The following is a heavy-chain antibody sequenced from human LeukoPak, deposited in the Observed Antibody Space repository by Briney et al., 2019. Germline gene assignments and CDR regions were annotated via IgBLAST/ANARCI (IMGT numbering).Heavy chain of an antibody. V-gene: IGHV3-13*01. J-gene: IGHJ5*02. CDR1: GFTFSTHD. D-gene: IGHD2-21*01. Sequence: GASLRLSCAASGFTFSTHDMHWVRQATGKGLEWVSGIGTGGDTYYSSSVKGRFTTSRENAENSLYLQMNSLRAGDTAVYSCARGAGEGFDPWGQGTLVTVSS. CDR2: IGTGGDT. CDR3: ARGAGEGFDP.